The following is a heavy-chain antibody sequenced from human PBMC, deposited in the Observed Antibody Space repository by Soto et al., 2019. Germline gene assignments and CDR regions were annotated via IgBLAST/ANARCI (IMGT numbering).Heavy chain of an antibody. V-gene: IGHV3-9*01. D-gene: IGHD3-3*02. J-gene: IGHJ4*02. CDR1: GFTFDDYA. CDR2: ISWNSGSI. CDR3: AKDLELFWSGGSFDY. Sequence: EVQLVESGGGLVQPGRSLRLSCAASGFTFDDYAMHWVRQAPGKGLEWVSGISWNSGSIGYADSGKGRFTISKDNAKNSLYLQMNSLRAEDTALYYCAKDLELFWSGGSFDYCGQGTLVTVSS.